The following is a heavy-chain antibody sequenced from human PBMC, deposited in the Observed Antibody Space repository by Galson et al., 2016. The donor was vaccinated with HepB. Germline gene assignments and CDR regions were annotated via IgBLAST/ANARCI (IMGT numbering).Heavy chain of an antibody. CDR2: ISRDSGTI. V-gene: IGHV3-9*01. Sequence: SLRLSCAASGFTFDDYAMHWVRQAPGKGLEWVSGISRDSGTIAYADSVKGRFTISRDNAKKSIYMEMNSLRPDDTALYYCAKGGGGYYDFWSGYFDSWGNGTTVTVSS. J-gene: IGHJ6*04. CDR3: AKGGGGYYDFWSGYFDS. D-gene: IGHD3-3*01. CDR1: GFTFDDYA.